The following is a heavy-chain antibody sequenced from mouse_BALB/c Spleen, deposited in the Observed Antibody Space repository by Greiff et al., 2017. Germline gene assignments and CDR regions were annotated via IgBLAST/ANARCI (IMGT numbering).Heavy chain of an antibody. J-gene: IGHJ3*01. Sequence: VQLQQPGAELVKPGTSVKLSCKASGYTFTSYWINWVKLRPGQGLEWIGDIYPGSGSTNYNEKFKSKATLAVDTSSSTAYMQLSSLASEDSALYYCARYYRYDDYWGQGTLVTVSA. CDR2: IYPGSGST. CDR3: ARYYRYDDY. D-gene: IGHD2-14*01. CDR1: GYTFTSYW. V-gene: IGHV1-55*01.